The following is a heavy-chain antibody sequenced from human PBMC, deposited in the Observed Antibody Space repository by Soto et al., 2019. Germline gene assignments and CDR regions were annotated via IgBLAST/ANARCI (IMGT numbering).Heavy chain of an antibody. Sequence: GGSLRLSCAASGFTFSDYYMSWIRQAPGKGLEWVSYISSSSSYTNYADSVKGRFTISRDNAKNSLYLQMNSLRAEDTAVYYCARGGIQLWSHLDYWGQGTLVTVSS. CDR2: ISSSSSYT. CDR1: GFTFSDYY. CDR3: ARGGIQLWSHLDY. D-gene: IGHD5-18*01. J-gene: IGHJ4*02. V-gene: IGHV3-11*05.